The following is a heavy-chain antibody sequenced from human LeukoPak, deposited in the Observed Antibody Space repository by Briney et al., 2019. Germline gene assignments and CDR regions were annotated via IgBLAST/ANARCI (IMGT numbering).Heavy chain of an antibody. CDR1: GFTFDDYA. CDR2: ISWNSGSI. D-gene: IGHD3-10*01. CDR3: TKDIKDKELVPWGSRFDP. Sequence: GGSLRHSCAASGFTFDDYAMHWVRQAPGKGLEWVSGISWNSGSIGYGDSVKGRFTISRDNVKNSLFLETNSLRAEDTALYYCTKDIKDKELVPWGSRFDPWGQGTLVTVSS. V-gene: IGHV3-9*01. J-gene: IGHJ5*02.